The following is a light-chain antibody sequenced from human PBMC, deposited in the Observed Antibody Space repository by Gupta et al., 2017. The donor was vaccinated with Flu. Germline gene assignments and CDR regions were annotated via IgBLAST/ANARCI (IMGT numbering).Light chain of an antibody. V-gene: IGKV3-20*01. Sequence: VLTQSPGTLSLSPGERATLSCRASQSLSANFLAWYQQKPGQAPRLLMYGSSSRATGIPDRFSGSGSGTDFTLTISRLEPEDAAVYYCQRHGGSPKWAFGQGTKVEIK. CDR1: QSLSANF. J-gene: IGKJ1*01. CDR3: QRHGGSPKWA. CDR2: GSS.